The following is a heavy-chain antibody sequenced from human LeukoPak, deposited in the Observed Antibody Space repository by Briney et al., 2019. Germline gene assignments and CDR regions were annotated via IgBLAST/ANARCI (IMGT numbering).Heavy chain of an antibody. CDR1: GFIFSSYS. V-gene: IGHV3-21*01. CDR3: ARGRVGATYYFDY. D-gene: IGHD1-26*01. CDR2: ISSSSSYI. Sequence: GGSLRLSCVGSGFIFSSYSMNWVRQAPGKGLEWVSSISSSSSYIYYADSVKGRFTISRDNAKNSLYLQMNSLRAEDTAVYYCARGRVGATYYFDYWGQGTLVTVSS. J-gene: IGHJ4*02.